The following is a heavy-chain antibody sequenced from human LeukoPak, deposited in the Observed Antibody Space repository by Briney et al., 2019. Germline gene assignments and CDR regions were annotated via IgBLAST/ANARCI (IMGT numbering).Heavy chain of an antibody. CDR1: GGTFSSYA. Sequence: GSSVKVSCKASGGTFSSYAISWVRQAPGQGLEWMGRIIPIFGTANYAQKFQGRVTITTDESTSTAYMELSSLRSEDTAVYYYARGGIAVAGTWFDPWGQGTLVTVSS. CDR3: ARGGIAVAGTWFDP. CDR2: IIPIFGTA. V-gene: IGHV1-69*05. J-gene: IGHJ5*02. D-gene: IGHD6-19*01.